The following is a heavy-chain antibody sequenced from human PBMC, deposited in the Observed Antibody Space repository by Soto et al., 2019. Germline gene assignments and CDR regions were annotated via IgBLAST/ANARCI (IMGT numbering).Heavy chain of an antibody. D-gene: IGHD2-21*02. V-gene: IGHV4-30-2*05. J-gene: IGHJ1*01. CDR1: GGSISSGGYS. Sequence: SETLSLTCAVSGGSISSGGYSCSWFRHRPGKGLEWIGYIYYSGSTYYNPSLKSRVTISVDTSKNQFSLKLSSVTAADTAVYYCSRTSDFWSGGDFALWGQGTLDTGSS. CDR2: IYYSGST. CDR3: SRTSDFWSGGDFAL.